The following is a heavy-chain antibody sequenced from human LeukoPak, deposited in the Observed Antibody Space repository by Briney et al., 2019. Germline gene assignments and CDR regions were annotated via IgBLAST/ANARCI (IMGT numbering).Heavy chain of an antibody. V-gene: IGHV1-2*02. CDR2: INPNSGGT. J-gene: IGHJ6*03. D-gene: IGHD3-10*01. CDR1: GYTFTSYY. Sequence: GASVKVSCKASGYTFTSYYMHWVRQAPGQGLEWMGWINPNSGGTNYAQKFQGRVTMTRDTSISTAYMELSRLRSDDTAVYYCARDLQHGPRGSGSYYQYYYYYMDVWGKGTTVTISS. CDR3: ARDLQHGPRGSGSYYQYYYYYMDV.